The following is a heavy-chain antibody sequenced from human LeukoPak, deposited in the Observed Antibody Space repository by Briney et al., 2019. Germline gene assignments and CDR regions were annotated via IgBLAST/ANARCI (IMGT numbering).Heavy chain of an antibody. J-gene: IGHJ4*02. CDR1: GSTFSGYS. D-gene: IGHD3-22*01. CDR3: AREVSEGFDF. CDR2: FGTRSTSI. Sequence: GWSLRLSCTASGSTFSGYSMNWIRQAPGKGLEWVSSFGTRSTSIYHAGSVKGRFAISRDNAKNSLYLQMNSLRAEDTALYYCAREVSEGFDFWGQGTLVTVSS. V-gene: IGHV3-21*01.